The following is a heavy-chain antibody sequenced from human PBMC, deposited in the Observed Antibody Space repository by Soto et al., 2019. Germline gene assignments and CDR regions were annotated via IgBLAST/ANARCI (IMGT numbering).Heavy chain of an antibody. CDR3: AKGYDSGYDYFDY. CDR1: GFTFDDYT. Sequence: GGSLRLSCAASGFTFDDYTMHWVRQAPGKGLEWVSLISWDGGSTYYADSVKGRFTISRDNSKNSLYLQMNSLRTEDTALYYCAKGYDSGYDYFDYWGQGTLVTVSS. CDR2: ISWDGGST. D-gene: IGHD5-12*01. J-gene: IGHJ4*02. V-gene: IGHV3-43*01.